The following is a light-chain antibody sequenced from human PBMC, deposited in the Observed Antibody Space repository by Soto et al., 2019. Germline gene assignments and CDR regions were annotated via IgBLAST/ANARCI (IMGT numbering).Light chain of an antibody. CDR1: HSVGIK. CDR3: NHRDGWPAM. J-gene: IGKJ1*01. CDR2: EIV. Sequence: TVLTQSPAPLALSPGERATLSCRATHSVGIKFAWYQQKPGQSPRLLIYEIVIRATGIPARFSGSGAGTDFTLTITSLEPEDFAVYCCNHRDGWPAMFGQGTKVEI. V-gene: IGKV3-11*01.